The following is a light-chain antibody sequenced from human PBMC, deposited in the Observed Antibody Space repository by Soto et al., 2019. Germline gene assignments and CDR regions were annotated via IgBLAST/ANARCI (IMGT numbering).Light chain of an antibody. J-gene: IGKJ4*01. CDR2: DAS. V-gene: IGKV1-5*01. CDR3: QKYKTYSIS. CDR1: QNIGTW. Sequence: DIQMTQSPSTLPASVGDRVTITCRASQNIGTWLAWYQQQPGKAPNLLITDASSLEGGVPPRFSGSGSGTEFSLTISSPQPDDFATYYCQKYKTYSISFGGGTKVEIK.